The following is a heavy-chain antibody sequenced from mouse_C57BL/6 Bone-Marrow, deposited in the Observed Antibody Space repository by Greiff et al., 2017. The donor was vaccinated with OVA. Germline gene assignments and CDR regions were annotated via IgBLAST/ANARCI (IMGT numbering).Heavy chain of an antibody. CDR3: AHYDYDGDYFDY. D-gene: IGHD2-4*01. V-gene: IGHV5-17*01. CDR1: GFTFSDYG. CDR2: ISSGSSTI. J-gene: IGHJ2*01. Sequence: EVKVVESGGGLVKPGGSLKLSCAASGFTFSDYGMHWVRQAPEKGLEWVAYISSGSSTIYYADTVKGRFTISRDNAKNTLFLQMTSLRSEDTAMYYCAHYDYDGDYFDYWGQGTTLTVSS.